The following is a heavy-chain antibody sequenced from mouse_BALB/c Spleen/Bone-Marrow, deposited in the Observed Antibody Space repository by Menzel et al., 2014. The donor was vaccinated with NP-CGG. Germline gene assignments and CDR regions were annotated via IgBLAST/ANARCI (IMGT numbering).Heavy chain of an antibody. CDR1: GFSLAGYG. CDR3: ARELHP. J-gene: IGHJ3*01. Sequence: VQLQQSGPGLVSPSQSLSIPCTVSGFSLAGYGVNWVRQPPGKGLEWLGMIWGDGSTDYNSALKSRLNINKDNSKSQVFLKTNSLQTDDTARYYCARELHPWGQGTLVTVSA. CDR2: IWGDGST. V-gene: IGHV2-6-7*01.